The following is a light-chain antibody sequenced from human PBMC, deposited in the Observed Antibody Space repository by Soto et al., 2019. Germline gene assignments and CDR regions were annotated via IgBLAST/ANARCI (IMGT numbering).Light chain of an antibody. Sequence: DIQMTQSPSSLSASVGDRVTITCRASQSISGYLNWYQQKPGKAPKLLIYAASTSQSGVPSRFSGSGSGTDFTLTISSLQPEDSATYYCQQSHSTPLTFGGGTKVEI. J-gene: IGKJ4*01. V-gene: IGKV1-39*01. CDR2: AAS. CDR3: QQSHSTPLT. CDR1: QSISGY.